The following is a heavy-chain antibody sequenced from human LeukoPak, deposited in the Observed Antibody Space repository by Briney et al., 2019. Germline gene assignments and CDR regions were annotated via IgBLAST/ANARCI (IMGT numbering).Heavy chain of an antibody. CDR2: VSNSGGVST. CDR1: GFTFSSYA. CDR3: AKGVDFDY. Sequence: GGSLRLSCAASGFTFSSYAMSWVRQAPGMGLEWVSIVSNSGGVSTYYADSVKGRFTISRDNSKNTLYLQMNSLRAEDTAIYYCAKGVDFDYWGQGTLVTVSS. J-gene: IGHJ4*02. V-gene: IGHV3-23*01.